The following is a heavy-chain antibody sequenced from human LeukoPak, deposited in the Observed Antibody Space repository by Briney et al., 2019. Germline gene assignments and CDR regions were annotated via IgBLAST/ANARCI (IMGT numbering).Heavy chain of an antibody. V-gene: IGHV4-59*01. CDR1: VGSISSYY. CDR3: ARVPRSYYYYYYMDV. Sequence: SETLSLTCTVSVGSISSYYWSWIRQPPGKGLEWIGYIYYSGSTKYSPSLESRVTMSADTSKNQFSLKLSSVTAADTAVYYCARVPRSYYYYYYMDVWGKGTTVTVSS. CDR2: IYYSGST. J-gene: IGHJ6*03.